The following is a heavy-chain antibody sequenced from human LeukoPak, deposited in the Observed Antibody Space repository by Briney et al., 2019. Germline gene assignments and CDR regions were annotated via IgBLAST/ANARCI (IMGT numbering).Heavy chain of an antibody. J-gene: IGHJ5*02. CDR3: ARAAYYYGSGSSWFDP. CDR1: GGSISSYY. V-gene: IGHV4-59*01. CDR2: IYYSGSS. Sequence: SETLSLTCTVSGGSISSYYWSWLRQPPGKGLEWIGYIYYSGSSNYNPSLISRVTISVDTSKNQFSLKLSSVTAADTAVYYCARAAYYYGSGSSWFDPWGQGTLVTVSS. D-gene: IGHD3-10*01.